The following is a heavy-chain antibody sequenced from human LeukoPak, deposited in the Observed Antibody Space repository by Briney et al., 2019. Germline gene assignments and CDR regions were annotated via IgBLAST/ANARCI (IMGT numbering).Heavy chain of an antibody. V-gene: IGHV4-39*01. Sequence: SETLSLTCTVSGGSISSSSYYWGWIRQPPGKGLEWIANIYYSGSTYYNPSLTSRVTISIDTSKNQFSLRLTSVTAADTAIYYCVRALLDSASGFYFDSWGQGTLVTVSS. D-gene: IGHD3-10*01. CDR2: IYYSGST. J-gene: IGHJ4*02. CDR1: GGSISSSSYY. CDR3: VRALLDSASGFYFDS.